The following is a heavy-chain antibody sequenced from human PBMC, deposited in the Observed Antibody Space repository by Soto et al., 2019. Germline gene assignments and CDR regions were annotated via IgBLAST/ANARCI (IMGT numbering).Heavy chain of an antibody. CDR3: ASPRISTVAGTLYYFDY. CDR1: GGTFSSYA. V-gene: IGHV1-69*13. Sequence: ASVKVSCKASGGTFSSYAISWVRQAPGQGLEWMRGIIPIFGTANYAQKFQGRVTITADESTSTAYMELSSLRSEDTAVYYCASPRISTVAGTLYYFDYWGQGTLVTVSS. CDR2: IIPIFGTA. J-gene: IGHJ4*02. D-gene: IGHD6-19*01.